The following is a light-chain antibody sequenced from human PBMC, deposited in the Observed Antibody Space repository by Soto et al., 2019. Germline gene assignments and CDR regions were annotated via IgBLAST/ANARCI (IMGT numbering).Light chain of an antibody. CDR1: QSVRSK. J-gene: IGKJ5*01. V-gene: IGKV3-15*01. CDR3: QQYNNWPPIT. Sequence: EVMMTQSPDTLSVSPGETVTLSCRASQSVRSKLAWYQQKPGQAPRLFIYGASTRATGIPARFSGSGSGTEFTLTISSLQSEDFAIYYCQQYNNWPPITFGQGTRLEIK. CDR2: GAS.